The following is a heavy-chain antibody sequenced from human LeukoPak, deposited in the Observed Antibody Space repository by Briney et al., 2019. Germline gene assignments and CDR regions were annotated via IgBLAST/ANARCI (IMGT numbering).Heavy chain of an antibody. Sequence: GGSLRLSCAASGFTFSSYSMNWVRQAPGKGLEWVSSISSSSSYIYYADSVKGRFTISRDNAKNSLYLQMNSLRAEDTAVYYCARGPGNRGYYGSGNWFYFDYWGQGTLVTVSS. V-gene: IGHV3-21*01. D-gene: IGHD3-10*01. CDR2: ISSSSSYI. CDR3: ARGPGNRGYYGSGNWFYFDY. J-gene: IGHJ4*02. CDR1: GFTFSSYS.